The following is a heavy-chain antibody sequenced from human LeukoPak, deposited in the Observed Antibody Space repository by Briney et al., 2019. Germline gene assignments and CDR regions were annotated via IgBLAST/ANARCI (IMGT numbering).Heavy chain of an antibody. CDR1: GFTFSNYA. Sequence: GGSLRLSCAASGFTFSNYAMSWVRQAPGKGLEWVSAISGSGVSTYYADSVKGRFTISRDNSKNTLFLQMNSLRAEDTAVYYCARGDFRWEMATTIAFDIWGQGTMVTVSS. V-gene: IGHV3-23*01. J-gene: IGHJ3*02. CDR3: ARGDFRWEMATTIAFDI. D-gene: IGHD5-24*01. CDR2: ISGSGVST.